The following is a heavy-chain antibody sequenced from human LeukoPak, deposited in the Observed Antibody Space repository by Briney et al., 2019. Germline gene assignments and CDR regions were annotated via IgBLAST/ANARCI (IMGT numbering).Heavy chain of an antibody. CDR1: GGSISSGGYY. Sequence: PSETLSLTCTVSGGSISSGGYYWSWIRQHPGKGLEWIGYIYYSGSTYYNPSLKSRVTISVDTSKNQFSLKLSSVTAADTAVYYCARYDYGDYSWNLDYWGQGTLVTVSS. V-gene: IGHV4-31*03. CDR3: ARYDYGDYSWNLDY. D-gene: IGHD4-17*01. CDR2: IYYSGST. J-gene: IGHJ4*02.